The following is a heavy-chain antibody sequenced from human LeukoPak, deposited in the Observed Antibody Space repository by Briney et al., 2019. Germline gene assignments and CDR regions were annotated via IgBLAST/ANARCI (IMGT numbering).Heavy chain of an antibody. V-gene: IGHV3-21*01. CDR3: ARVQGDVTGYYSYYYYYGMDV. D-gene: IGHD3-9*01. Sequence: PGGSLRLSCAASGFTFSSYSMNWVRQAPGKGLERVSSISSSSSYIYYADSVKGRFIISRDNAKNSLYLQMNSLRAEDTAVYYCARVQGDVTGYYSYYYYYGMDVWGQGTTVTVSS. CDR1: GFTFSSYS. J-gene: IGHJ6*02. CDR2: ISSSSSYI.